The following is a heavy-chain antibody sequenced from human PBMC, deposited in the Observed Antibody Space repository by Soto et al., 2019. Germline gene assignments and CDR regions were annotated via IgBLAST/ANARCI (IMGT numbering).Heavy chain of an antibody. D-gene: IGHD3-3*02. CDR2: IYYSGST. V-gene: IGHV4-30-4*01. CDR1: RGSISSGDYY. J-gene: IGHJ6*02. CDR3: ARDSILEILYGGMDV. Sequence: PSETLSLPCTFSRGSISSGDYYWSWIRQPPGKGLEWIGYIYYSGSTYYNPSLKSRVTISVDASKDQFTLKLGSVTAADTAVYHGARDSILEILYGGMDVWGQGTTVTVSS.